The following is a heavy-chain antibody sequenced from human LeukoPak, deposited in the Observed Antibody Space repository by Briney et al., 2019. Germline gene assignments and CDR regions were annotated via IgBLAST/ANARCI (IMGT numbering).Heavy chain of an antibody. V-gene: IGHV1-18*04. CDR2: ISAYNGNT. CDR1: GYTFTSYG. CDR3: ARDVGGRETTWPLGYNWFDP. Sequence: ASVKVSCKASGYTFTSYGISWVRQAPGQGLEWMGWISAYNGNTNYAQKLQGRVTMTTDTSTSTAYMELRSLRSDDTAVYYCARDVGGRETTWPLGYNWFDPLGQGTLVTVSS. J-gene: IGHJ5*02. D-gene: IGHD1-26*01.